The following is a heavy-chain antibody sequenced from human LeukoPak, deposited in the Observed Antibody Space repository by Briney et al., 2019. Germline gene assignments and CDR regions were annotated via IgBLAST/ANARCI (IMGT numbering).Heavy chain of an antibody. V-gene: IGHV3-23*01. CDR2: ITRAGTT. J-gene: IGHJ6*03. CDR3: AKNFWSDKYYYYYMDV. D-gene: IGHD3-3*01. Sequence: PGGSLRLSCAASGLTFSTYAMSWVRQAPGKGLEWVSAITRAGTTYYADSVKGRFTISRDNSKNTLSLQMNSLRAEDTAVYYCAKNFWSDKYYYYYMDVWGKGTTVTVSS. CDR1: GLTFSTYA.